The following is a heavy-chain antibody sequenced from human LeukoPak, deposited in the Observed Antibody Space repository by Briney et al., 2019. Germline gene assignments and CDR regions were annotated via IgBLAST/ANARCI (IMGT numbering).Heavy chain of an antibody. CDR1: GFTFSSYA. J-gene: IGHJ4*02. Sequence: PGGSLRLSCAASGFTFSSYAMNWVRQAPGKGLGWVSSISGSAGSTYYADSVRGRFTVSRDNSQSTLYLQMNSLRAEDTAQYYCAKDGRTPGDGAGPDSWGQGTLVTVSS. CDR3: AKDGRTPGDGAGPDS. CDR2: ISGSAGST. V-gene: IGHV3-23*01. D-gene: IGHD3-10*01.